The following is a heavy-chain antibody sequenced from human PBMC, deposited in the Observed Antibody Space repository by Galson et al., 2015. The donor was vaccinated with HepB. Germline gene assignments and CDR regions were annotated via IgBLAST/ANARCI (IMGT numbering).Heavy chain of an antibody. CDR1: GYTFINYA. CDR3: ARDGFDGWFDY. J-gene: IGHJ4*02. CDR2: ISVYDGKT. D-gene: IGHD5-24*01. Sequence: SVKVSCKASGYTFINYAINWVRRAPGHGLEWMGWISVYDGKTNYAQKLQGRVTMTTDTPTGTAYMELTSLISDDTAVYYCARDGFDGWFDYWGQGTLVTVSS. V-gene: IGHV1-18*01.